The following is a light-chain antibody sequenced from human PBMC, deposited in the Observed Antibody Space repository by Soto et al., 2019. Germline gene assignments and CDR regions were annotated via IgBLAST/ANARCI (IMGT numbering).Light chain of an antibody. CDR1: QNINTR. Sequence: EIVFTQSPATLSSFPGDRVTLSCRASQNINTRLAWYQHRPGQAPRLLIYQTSIRATGIPARFSGSGSGPEFTLTINSLQSEDFAIYYCQPYNNWPLTFGGGTKVDIK. CDR3: QPYNNWPLT. CDR2: QTS. V-gene: IGKV3D-15*01. J-gene: IGKJ4*01.